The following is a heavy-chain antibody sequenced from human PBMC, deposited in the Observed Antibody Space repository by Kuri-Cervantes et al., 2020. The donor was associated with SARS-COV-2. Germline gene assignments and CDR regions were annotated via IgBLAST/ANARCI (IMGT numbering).Heavy chain of an antibody. D-gene: IGHD6-19*01. V-gene: IGHV1-2*02. CDR3: ARVESNSGWDMISGPPGWFDF. CDR1: GYTFTGYY. Sequence: ASVKVSCKASGYTFTGYYMHWVRQAPGRGLEWMGWINPNSGGTNYAQKFQGRVTMTRDTSISTAYMELRRLRSDDTAMYYCARVESNSGWDMISGPPGWFDFWGQGTLVTVSS. J-gene: IGHJ5*01. CDR2: INPNSGGT.